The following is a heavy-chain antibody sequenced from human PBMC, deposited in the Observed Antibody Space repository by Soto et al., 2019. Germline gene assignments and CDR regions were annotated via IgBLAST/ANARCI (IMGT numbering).Heavy chain of an antibody. CDR3: ARGIVVGGLDS. CDR1: GFTFSNHG. D-gene: IGHD3-22*01. J-gene: IGHJ4*02. V-gene: IGHV3-33*01. CDR2: IWYDGSNK. Sequence: QVHLVESGGGVVQPGRSLRLSCAASGFTFSNHGMYWVRQAPGKGLEWVAVIWYDGSNKYYADSVKGRFTISRDNSKNTLDLQMNSLSPEDTALYSCARGIVVGGLDSWGQGTLVTVSS.